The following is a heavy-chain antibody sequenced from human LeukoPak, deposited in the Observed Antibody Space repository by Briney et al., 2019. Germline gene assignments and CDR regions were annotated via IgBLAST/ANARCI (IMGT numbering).Heavy chain of an antibody. CDR1: GFTFSSYS. CDR3: ARDPRGPTTYDSSARDSLDY. J-gene: IGHJ4*02. CDR2: ILYDGSMQ. V-gene: IGHV3-30*03. D-gene: IGHD3-22*01. Sequence: GGSLRLSCAASGFTFSSYSRHWVRQAPGKGLEWLAVILYDGSMQYYAESMKGRLTISRDNSRNTVYMQMSSLRTEDTAVYYCARDPRGPTTYDSSARDSLDYWGQGTLVTVSS.